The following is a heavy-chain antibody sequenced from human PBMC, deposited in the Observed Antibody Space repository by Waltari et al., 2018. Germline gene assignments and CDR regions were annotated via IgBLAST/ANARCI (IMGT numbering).Heavy chain of an antibody. CDR1: GAIDPSKA. Sequence: QVQVEQSGAEVKAPGSSLKVSCKVPGAIDPSKATSRVRQAPRHGLEWMGGIIPVLGKADYAKKFQGRVTISTDKSTTTAYLDLTSLTSEDTAVYYCVRADEIDSRGWSSSPLKGYYGMDVWGPGTTVSVFS. D-gene: IGHD3-22*01. V-gene: IGHV1-69*06. J-gene: IGHJ6*02. CDR3: VRADEIDSRGWSSSPLKGYYGMDV. CDR2: IIPVLGKA.